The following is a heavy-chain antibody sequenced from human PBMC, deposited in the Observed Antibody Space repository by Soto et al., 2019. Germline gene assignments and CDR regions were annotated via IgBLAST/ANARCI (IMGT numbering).Heavy chain of an antibody. D-gene: IGHD3-10*01. CDR3: AKGSPTYYYGSGSYYSFDY. CDR1: GFTFSSYG. Sequence: QVQLVESGGGVVQPGRSLRLSCAASGFTFSSYGMHWVRQAPGKGLEWVAVISYDGSNKYYADSVKGRFTMSRDNSKNTLYLQMNSLRAEDTAVYYCAKGSPTYYYGSGSYYSFDYWGQGTLVTVSS. J-gene: IGHJ4*02. CDR2: ISYDGSNK. V-gene: IGHV3-30*18.